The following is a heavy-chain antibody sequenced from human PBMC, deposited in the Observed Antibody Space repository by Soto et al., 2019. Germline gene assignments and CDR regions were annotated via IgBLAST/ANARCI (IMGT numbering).Heavy chain of an antibody. J-gene: IGHJ6*02. CDR3: ARMEWSDYYYYGMDV. V-gene: IGHV2-26*01. D-gene: IGHD3-3*01. CDR1: GFSLANFRMG. Sequence: QVTLKESGPVLVKPTETLTLTCTVSGFSLANFRMGVSWIRQPPGKALEWLAHISSNDEKSYSTSLISRLTISKDTSRSQVVLTMTSMDPVDTATYYCARMEWSDYYYYGMDVWGQGTTVTVSS. CDR2: ISSNDEK.